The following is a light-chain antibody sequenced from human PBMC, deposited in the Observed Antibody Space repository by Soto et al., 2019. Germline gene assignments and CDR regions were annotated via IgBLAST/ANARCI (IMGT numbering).Light chain of an antibody. Sequence: DLQMTQSPSTLSASVGDRVTITCRASQSISSWLAWYQQKPGKAPKLLIYDASSLESGVPSRFSGSGSGTEFTLTISSLQPDDFATYYCQQYNSISWTFGQGTKVEIK. CDR3: QQYNSISWT. V-gene: IGKV1-5*01. CDR1: QSISSW. CDR2: DAS. J-gene: IGKJ1*01.